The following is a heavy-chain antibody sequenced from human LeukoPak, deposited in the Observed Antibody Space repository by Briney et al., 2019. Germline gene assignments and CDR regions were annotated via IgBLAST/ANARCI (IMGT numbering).Heavy chain of an antibody. CDR2: INPNSGGA. V-gene: IGHV1-2*02. D-gene: IGHD3-22*01. Sequence: ASVKVSCKASGYTFTGYYIHWVRQAPGQGLEWMGWINPNSGGAKYAQKFQGRISMTRDTSISAAYMGLSRLTSDDTAVYYCAKGRVVASTKSLTYHWFDPWGQGTLVTVSS. CDR3: AKGRVVASTKSLTYHWFDP. J-gene: IGHJ5*02. CDR1: GYTFTGYY.